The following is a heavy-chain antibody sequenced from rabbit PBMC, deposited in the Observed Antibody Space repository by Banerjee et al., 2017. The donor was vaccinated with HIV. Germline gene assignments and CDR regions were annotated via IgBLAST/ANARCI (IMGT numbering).Heavy chain of an antibody. Sequence: QSLEESGGDLVKPGASLTLTCTASGFSFSDTYYMCWVRQAPGKGLEWIGCIYAGSGGSTYYASWAKGRFTISKTSSTTVTLQMTSLTAADTATYFCARGEYYTHYGYDLWGPGTLVTVS. CDR1: GFSFSDTYY. V-gene: IGHV1S40*01. CDR3: ARGEYYTHYGYDL. D-gene: IGHD6-1*01. CDR2: IYAGSGGST. J-gene: IGHJ4*01.